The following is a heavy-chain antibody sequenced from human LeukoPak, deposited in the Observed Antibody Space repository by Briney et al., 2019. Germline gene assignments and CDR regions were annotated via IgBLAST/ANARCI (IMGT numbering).Heavy chain of an antibody. CDR1: GYSFTSYW. V-gene: IGHV5-51*01. CDR3: ARHSCSSTSCFTGFDP. J-gene: IGHJ5*02. Sequence: GESLKISCKGSGYSFTSYWIGWVRPMPGKGLEWMGIIYPGDSDTRYSPSFQGQVTISADKSISTAYLQWSSLKASDTAMYYCARHSCSSTSCFTGFDPWGQGTLVTVSS. CDR2: IYPGDSDT. D-gene: IGHD2-2*01.